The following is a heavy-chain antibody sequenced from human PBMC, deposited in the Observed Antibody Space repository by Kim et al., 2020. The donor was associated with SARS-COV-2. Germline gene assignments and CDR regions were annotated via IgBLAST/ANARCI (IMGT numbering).Heavy chain of an antibody. CDR2: INAGNGNT. CDR1: GYTFTSYA. D-gene: IGHD3-10*01. Sequence: ASVKVSCKASGYTFTSYAMHWVRQAPGQRLEWMGWINAGNGNTKYSQKFQGRVTITRDTSASTAYMELSSLRSEDTAVYYCARDLPYYYGSGSPMFNFDYWGQGTLVTVSS. CDR3: ARDLPYYYGSGSPMFNFDY. V-gene: IGHV1-3*01. J-gene: IGHJ4*02.